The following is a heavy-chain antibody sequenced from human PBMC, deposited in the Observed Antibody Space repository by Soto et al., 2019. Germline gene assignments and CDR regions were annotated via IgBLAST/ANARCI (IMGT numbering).Heavy chain of an antibody. CDR2: ISGSGSNT. Sequence: EVQLLESGGGLAQPGGSLRLSCAASGFTFSSYGMTWVRQAPGKGLERDAGISGSGSNTFYEDAVKGRLAISRDNSKNTLYQQTNRLRAEDTAVYYCAKVADALTTEVVIRNFDYWGQGTLVSVSS. CDR3: AKVADALTTEVVIRNFDY. CDR1: GFTFSSYG. D-gene: IGHD3-22*01. J-gene: IGHJ4*02. V-gene: IGHV3-23*01.